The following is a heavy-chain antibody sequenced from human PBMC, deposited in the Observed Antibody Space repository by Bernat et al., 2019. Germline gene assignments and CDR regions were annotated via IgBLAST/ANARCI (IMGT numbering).Heavy chain of an antibody. J-gene: IGHJ4*02. D-gene: IGHD6-13*01. V-gene: IGHV5-51*01. CDR2: IYPGDSDT. CDR3: ARLGGSSWYTAEHSFFDS. Sequence: EVQLVQSGAEVKKPGESLKISCKGSGYSFTNYWIGWVRQMPGKGLEWMGIIYPGDSDTRYSPSFQGQVTISADKSIYTAYLQWSTLKASDTAIYYCARLGGSSWYTAEHSFFDSWGQGTLVTVSS. CDR1: GYSFTNYW.